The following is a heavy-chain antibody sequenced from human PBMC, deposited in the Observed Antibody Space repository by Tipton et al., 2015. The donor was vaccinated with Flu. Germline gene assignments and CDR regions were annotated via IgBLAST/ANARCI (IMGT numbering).Heavy chain of an antibody. CDR1: GGSISSSSYY. Sequence: TLSLTCTVSGGSISSSSYYWGWIRQPPGKGLEWIGCIYYSGSTNYNPSLKSRVTISVDTSKNQFSLKLSSVTAADTAVYYCAREPLAVADYWGQGTLVTVSS. D-gene: IGHD6-19*01. V-gene: IGHV4-39*07. CDR2: IYYSGST. CDR3: AREPLAVADY. J-gene: IGHJ4*02.